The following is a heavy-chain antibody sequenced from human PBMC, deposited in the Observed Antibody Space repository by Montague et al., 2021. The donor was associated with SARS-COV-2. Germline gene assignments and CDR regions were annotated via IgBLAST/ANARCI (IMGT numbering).Heavy chain of an antibody. V-gene: IGHV4-39*07. CDR3: ARAPDSGTYWSGDY. Sequence: SETLSLICTVSGGSISSTSYYWGWVRQPPGKGLEWIGSIYHSGSAYYNPSLKSRVTISIDTSKNQFSLKLSSVTAADTAVYYCARAPDSGTYWSGDYWGQGTLVTVSS. D-gene: IGHD1-26*01. CDR2: IYHSGSA. CDR1: GGSISSTSYY. J-gene: IGHJ4*02.